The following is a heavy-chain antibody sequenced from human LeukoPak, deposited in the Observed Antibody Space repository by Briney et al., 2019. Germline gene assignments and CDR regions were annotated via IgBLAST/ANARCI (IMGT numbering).Heavy chain of an antibody. D-gene: IGHD5-12*01. CDR2: IRSSSET. J-gene: IGHJ5*02. CDR3: ARDAGNSGYGCDL. Sequence: GGSLRLSCAASEFTFSSYWMSWVRQAPGKGLEWVSHIRSSSETFYADSVKGRFTISRDNARNSLYLQMNNLRGEDTAIYYCARDAGNSGYGCDLWGQGTLVTVSS. CDR1: EFTFSSYW. V-gene: IGHV3-48*01.